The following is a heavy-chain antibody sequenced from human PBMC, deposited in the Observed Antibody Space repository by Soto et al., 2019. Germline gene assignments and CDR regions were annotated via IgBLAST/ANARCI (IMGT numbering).Heavy chain of an antibody. Sequence: GGSLRLSCAASGFTFSSHSMNWVRRAPGKGLEWVSSISSSSSYIYYADSVKGRFTISRDNAKNLVYLQMNSLRAEDTAVYYCARLDRGSLDYWGRGTLVTVSS. D-gene: IGHD6-25*01. CDR3: ARLDRGSLDY. CDR1: GFTFSSHS. J-gene: IGHJ4*02. V-gene: IGHV3-21*01. CDR2: ISSSSSYI.